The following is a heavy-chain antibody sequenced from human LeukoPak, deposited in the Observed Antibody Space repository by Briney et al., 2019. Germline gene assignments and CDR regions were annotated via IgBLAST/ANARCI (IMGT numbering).Heavy chain of an antibody. CDR3: ATTSPPSTYYYYMDV. Sequence: PSETLSLTCTVSGGSISSSSYYWGWIRQPPGKGLEWIGSIYYSGSTYYNPSLKSRVTISVDTSKNHFSLKLSSVTAADTAVYYCATTSPPSTYYYYMDVWGKGTTVTVSS. J-gene: IGHJ6*03. CDR1: GGSISSSSYY. CDR2: IYYSGST. V-gene: IGHV4-39*02.